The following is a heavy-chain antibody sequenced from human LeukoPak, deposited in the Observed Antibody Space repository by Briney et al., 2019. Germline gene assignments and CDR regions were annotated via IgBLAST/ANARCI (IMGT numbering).Heavy chain of an antibody. D-gene: IGHD2-21*02. CDR3: ARVAYYRVTADQITDAFDV. Sequence: GGSLRLSCAASGFTFDDYAMHWVRQAPGKGLEWVSGISWNSGRIGDADSVKGRFTISRDNAKNSLYLQMNSLRAEDTAVYFCARVAYYRVTADQITDAFDVWGRGTAVTVSS. V-gene: IGHV3-9*01. CDR1: GFTFDDYA. J-gene: IGHJ3*01. CDR2: ISWNSGRI.